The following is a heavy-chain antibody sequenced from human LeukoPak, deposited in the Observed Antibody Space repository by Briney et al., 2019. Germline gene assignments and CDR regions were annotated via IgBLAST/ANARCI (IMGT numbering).Heavy chain of an antibody. V-gene: IGHV4-59*01. J-gene: IGHJ3*02. Sequence: SETLSLTCTVSNDSISSYYWSWIRQPPGKGLEWIGYIYNSGSTNYNPSLKSRLTISVDMSKNQVSLQLSSVTAADTAVYYCARGVTSPLDAFDIWGQGTTVTVSS. CDR3: ARGVTSPLDAFDI. CDR2: IYNSGST. CDR1: NDSISSYY. D-gene: IGHD1-26*01.